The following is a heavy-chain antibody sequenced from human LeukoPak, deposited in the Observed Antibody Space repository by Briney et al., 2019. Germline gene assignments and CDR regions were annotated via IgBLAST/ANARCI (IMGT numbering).Heavy chain of an antibody. J-gene: IGHJ4*02. V-gene: IGHV3-33*01. D-gene: IGHD1-7*01. CDR1: GFSFSDFG. Sequence: RSGGSLRLSCAASGFSFSDFGMHWVRQAPGKGLERVAVVWLDGTNRYYADSVKGRFTVSRDNSKNTLDLQMSSLRAEDTAIYYCARGQITGTTNWFDYWGQGTLVTVSS. CDR3: ARGQITGTTNWFDY. CDR2: VWLDGTNR.